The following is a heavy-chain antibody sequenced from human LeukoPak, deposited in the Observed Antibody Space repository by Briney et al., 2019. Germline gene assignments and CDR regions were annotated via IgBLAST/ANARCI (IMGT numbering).Heavy chain of an antibody. CDR1: GFTFDDYA. J-gene: IGHJ3*02. Sequence: PGGSLRLSCAASGFTFDDYAMHWVRQAPGKGLEWVSGISWNSGSIGYADSVKGRFTISRDDAKNSLYLQMNSLRAEDTAVYYCASGSGLIPMRKYGAFDIWGQGTMVTVSS. CDR3: ASGSGLIPMRKYGAFDI. V-gene: IGHV3-9*01. D-gene: IGHD2-2*01. CDR2: ISWNSGSI.